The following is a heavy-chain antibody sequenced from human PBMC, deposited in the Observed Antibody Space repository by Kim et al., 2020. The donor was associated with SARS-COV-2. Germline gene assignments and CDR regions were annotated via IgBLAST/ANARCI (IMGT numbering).Heavy chain of an antibody. CDR2: INPSDGGT. D-gene: IGHD2-15*01. CDR1: GYTFTSYY. V-gene: IGHV1-46*01. CDR3: AKDLVGVSQWFDP. Sequence: ASVKVSCKASGYTFTSYYMHWVRQAPGQGLEYMGLINPSDGGTTYAQKFQDRVTMTRDTSTATVYMELSRLRSDDTAVYYCAKDLVGVSQWFDPWGQGTLLTVSS. J-gene: IGHJ5*02.